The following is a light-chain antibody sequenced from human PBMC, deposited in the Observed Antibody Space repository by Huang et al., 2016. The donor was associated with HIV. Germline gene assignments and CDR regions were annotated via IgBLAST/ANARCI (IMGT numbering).Light chain of an antibody. CDR2: GAS. CDR3: QQYKNWPPVT. CDR1: QSVSSN. J-gene: IGKJ4*01. V-gene: IGKV3-15*01. Sequence: EIVMTQSPATLSVSPGERATLSCRASQSVSSNLAWYQQKAGQTPRLLIYGASTRATGIPARFSGSGSGTEFTLTISGLQSEDSAVYYCQQYKNWPPVTFGGGTKVEIK.